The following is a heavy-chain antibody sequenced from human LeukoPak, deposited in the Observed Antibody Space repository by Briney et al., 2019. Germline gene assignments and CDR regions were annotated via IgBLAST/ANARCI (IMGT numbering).Heavy chain of an antibody. V-gene: IGHV4-59*08. J-gene: IGHJ4*02. CDR3: ARHPERYSYFDY. D-gene: IGHD5-18*01. CDR1: GGSISSYY. Sequence: SETLSLTCTVSGGSISSYYWSWIRQPPGKRLEWIGYIYHSGSTNYNSSLKSRVTISVDTSKNQFSLKLSSVTAADTAVYSCARHPERYSYFDYWGQGTLVTVSS. CDR2: IYHSGST.